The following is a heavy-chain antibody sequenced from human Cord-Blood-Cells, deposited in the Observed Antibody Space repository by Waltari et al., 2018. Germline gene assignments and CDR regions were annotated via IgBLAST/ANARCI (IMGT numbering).Heavy chain of an antibody. CDR3: ARAANSYGYWDY. Sequence: GQVVQSRAEMKKPGASVKVSCKSSGYTLTGYYMHWVRQAPGQGLEWMGWINPNSGGTNYAQKFQGWVTITRDTSVSTAYMELSRMRSDDTAVYYCARAANSYGYWDYWGQGTLVTVSS. J-gene: IGHJ4*02. V-gene: IGHV1-2*04. CDR2: INPNSGGT. D-gene: IGHD5-18*01. CDR1: GYTLTGYY.